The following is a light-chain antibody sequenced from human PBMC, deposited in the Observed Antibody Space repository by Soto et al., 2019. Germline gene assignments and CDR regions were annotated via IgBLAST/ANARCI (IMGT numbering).Light chain of an antibody. CDR1: QGISSY. J-gene: IGKJ3*01. CDR2: AAS. V-gene: IGKV1-9*01. CDR3: QQVNCRT. Sequence: DIQLTQSPSFLSASVGDRVTITCRASQGISSYLAWYQQKPGKAPKLLIYAASTLQSGVPSRFSGSGSGTEFPLTISSLQPEDFASYYCQQVNCRTFGPTTKVDIK.